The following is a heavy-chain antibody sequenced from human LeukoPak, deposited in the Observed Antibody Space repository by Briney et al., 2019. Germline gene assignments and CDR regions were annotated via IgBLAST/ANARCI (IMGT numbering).Heavy chain of an antibody. D-gene: IGHD6-13*01. CDR3: ARGPLIAAAGTW. CDR1: GFTFSSSA. CDR2: ISASGGST. V-gene: IGHV3-23*01. Sequence: GGSLRLSCAASGFTFSSSAMSWVRQVPGKGLEWVSGISASGGSTYYADSVRGRFTISRDNAKNSLFLQMNSLRAEDTAVYYCARGPLIAAAGTWWGQGTLVTVSS. J-gene: IGHJ4*02.